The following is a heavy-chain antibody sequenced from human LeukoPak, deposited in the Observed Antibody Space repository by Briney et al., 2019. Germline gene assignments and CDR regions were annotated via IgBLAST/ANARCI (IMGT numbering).Heavy chain of an antibody. J-gene: IGHJ4*02. CDR2: IYYSGST. Sequence: PSETLSLTCTVSGGSISSYYWSWIRQPPGKGLEWIGSIYYSGSTYYNPSLKSRVTISVDTSKNQFSLKLSSVTAADTAVYYCTSPSSGWYEDAYWGQGTLVTVSS. D-gene: IGHD6-19*01. V-gene: IGHV4-59*05. CDR3: TSPSSGWYEDAY. CDR1: GGSISSYY.